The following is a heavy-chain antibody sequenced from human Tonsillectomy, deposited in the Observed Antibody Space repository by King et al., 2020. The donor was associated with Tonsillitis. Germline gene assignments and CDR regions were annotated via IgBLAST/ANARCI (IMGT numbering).Heavy chain of an antibody. D-gene: IGHD3-22*01. Sequence: LQLQESGPGLVKPSETLSLTCTVSGGSISSSSYYWGWIRQPPGKGLEWIGTIYYSGSTYHNPSLKSRVTISVDTSKNQFSLKLSSVTAADTAVYYCASRQYYYDTSGDIDYWGQGPLVTVSS. CDR2: IYYSGST. CDR3: ASRQYYYDTSGDIDY. J-gene: IGHJ4*02. V-gene: IGHV4-39*01. CDR1: GGSISSSSYY.